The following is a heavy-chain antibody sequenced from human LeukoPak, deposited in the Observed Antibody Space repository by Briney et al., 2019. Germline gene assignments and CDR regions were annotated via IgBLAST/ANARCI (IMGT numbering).Heavy chain of an antibody. Sequence: ASVKVSCKVSGYTLKEISMHWVRQAPGKGLEWMGGFDPEDGETIYAQKFQGRVTMTEDTSTDTAYMELSSLRSEDTAVYYCARGEGNYYASGSGVDPWGQGTLVTVSS. D-gene: IGHD3-10*01. V-gene: IGHV1-24*01. CDR1: GYTLKEIS. J-gene: IGHJ5*02. CDR2: FDPEDGET. CDR3: ARGEGNYYASGSGVDP.